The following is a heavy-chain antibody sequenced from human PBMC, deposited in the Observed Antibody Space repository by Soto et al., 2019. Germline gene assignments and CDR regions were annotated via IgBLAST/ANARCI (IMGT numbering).Heavy chain of an antibody. V-gene: IGHV4-59*01. D-gene: IGHD6-19*01. Sequence: PSETLSLTCTFSCGSISSYYWSWIRQPPGKGLEWIGYIYYSGSTKYNPSLKSRVTISVDTSKNQFSLKLSSVTAADTAVYYCARGSYYSGWVWGQGTLVTVSS. CDR1: CGSISSYY. CDR3: ARGSYYSGWV. CDR2: IYYSGST. J-gene: IGHJ4*02.